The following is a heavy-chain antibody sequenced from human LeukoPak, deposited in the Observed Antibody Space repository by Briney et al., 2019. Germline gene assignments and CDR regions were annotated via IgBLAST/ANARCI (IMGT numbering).Heavy chain of an antibody. Sequence: GGSLRLSCAASGFAFGSNWMHWVRQAPGKGLVWVSHISPDARTITYAAFVKGRFTISRDNAKNSLYLQMSSLRAEDAAVYYCAREGGYQYYYAMDVWGQGTTVTVSS. J-gene: IGHJ6*02. CDR1: GFAFGSNW. CDR2: ISPDARTI. V-gene: IGHV3-74*01. CDR3: AREGGYQYYYAMDV. D-gene: IGHD3-16*01.